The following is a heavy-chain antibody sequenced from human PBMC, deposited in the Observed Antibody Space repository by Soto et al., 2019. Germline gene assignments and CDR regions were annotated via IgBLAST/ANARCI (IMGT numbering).Heavy chain of an antibody. CDR1: GFTFRIYA. J-gene: IGHJ4*02. D-gene: IGHD5-12*01. V-gene: IGHV3-64*01. CDR3: ARTSGCAFDY. Sequence: GGSLRLSCSAAGFTFRIYAMHWVRQAPGKGLEYVSVISSNGGSTYYANSVKGRFTISRDNSKNTLYLQMGSLRAEDMAVYYCARTSGCAFDYWGQGTLVTVSS. CDR2: ISSNGGST.